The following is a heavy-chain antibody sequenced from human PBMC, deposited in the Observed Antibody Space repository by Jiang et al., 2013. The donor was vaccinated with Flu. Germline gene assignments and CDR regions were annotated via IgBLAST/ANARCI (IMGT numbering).Heavy chain of an antibody. CDR2: TFYRSKWFT. J-gene: IGHJ4*02. Sequence: VWHWIRQSPSRGLEWLGRTFYRSKWFTDYAISVKSRISISPDTSNNQVSLQLNSVTPEDTAVYYCVRSSTSYDSGSSFDYWDQGTLVTISS. D-gene: IGHD3-10*01. CDR3: VRSSTSYDSGSSFDY. V-gene: IGHV6-1*01. CDR1: V.